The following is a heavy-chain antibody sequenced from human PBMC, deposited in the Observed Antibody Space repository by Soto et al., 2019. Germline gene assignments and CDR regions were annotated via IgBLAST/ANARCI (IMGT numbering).Heavy chain of an antibody. J-gene: IGHJ4*02. CDR2: ISSNGGST. Sequence: GGSLRLSCSASGFTFSSYAMHWVRQAPGKGLKYVSAISSNGGSTYYADSVKGRFTISRDNSKNTLYLQMSSLRAEDTAVYYCVKDEIVGAAGFDYWGQGTLVTVSS. D-gene: IGHD1-26*01. CDR3: VKDEIVGAAGFDY. CDR1: GFTFSSYA. V-gene: IGHV3-64D*08.